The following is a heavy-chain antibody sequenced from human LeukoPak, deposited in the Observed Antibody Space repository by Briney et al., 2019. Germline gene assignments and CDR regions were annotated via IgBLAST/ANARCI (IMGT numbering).Heavy chain of an antibody. Sequence: PGGSLRLSCAASGFTFSSGFTFSSYDLSWVRQAPGKGLDWVSAISGSGVSTYYADSVKGRFTISRDNDRNTVYLQMNSLRGEDTAVYYCAREGRGTYLNDYWGQGTLVTVSS. CDR2: ISGSGVST. CDR3: AREGRGTYLNDY. D-gene: IGHD1-26*01. CDR1: GFTFSSGFTFSSYD. V-gene: IGHV3-23*01. J-gene: IGHJ4*02.